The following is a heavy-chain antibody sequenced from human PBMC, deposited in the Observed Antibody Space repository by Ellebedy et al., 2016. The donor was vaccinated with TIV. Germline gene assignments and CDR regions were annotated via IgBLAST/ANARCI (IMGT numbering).Heavy chain of an antibody. Sequence: AASVTVSCKASGYTFTNYYIHWVRQPPGQGLEWIGILNPTGGSTRYAQKFQGRVSMTRETSTSTVYMELSSLRSEDTAMYYCALYSSAWYPWGQGTLVTVSS. CDR3: ALYSSAWYP. V-gene: IGHV1-46*01. J-gene: IGHJ5*02. D-gene: IGHD6-19*01. CDR1: GYTFTNYY. CDR2: LNPTGGST.